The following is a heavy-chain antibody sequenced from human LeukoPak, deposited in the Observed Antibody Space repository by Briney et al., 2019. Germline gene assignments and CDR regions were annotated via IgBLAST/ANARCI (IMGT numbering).Heavy chain of an antibody. D-gene: IGHD3-22*01. J-gene: IGHJ4*02. CDR1: GFTFSNYA. CDR3: AKTVYYDSSGPFDY. CDR2: ISGSGGST. V-gene: IGHV3-23*01. Sequence: SGGSLRLSCAASGFTFSNYAMSWVRQAPGKGLEWVSAISGSGGSTYYADSVKGRFTISRDNSKNTLYLQMNSLRAEDTAVYYCAKTVYYDSSGPFDYWGQGTLVTVSS.